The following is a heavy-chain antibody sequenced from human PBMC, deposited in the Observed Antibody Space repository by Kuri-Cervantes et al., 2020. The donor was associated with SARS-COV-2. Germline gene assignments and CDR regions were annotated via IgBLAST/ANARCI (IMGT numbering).Heavy chain of an antibody. CDR2: IKSKTDGGTT. J-gene: IGHJ6*02. CDR1: GFTFGNAW. V-gene: IGHV3-15*01. Sequence: GESLKISCAASGFTFGNAWMSWVRQAPGKGLEWVGRIKSKTDGGTTDYAAPVKGRFTISRDDSKNTLYLQMNSLKTEDTAVYYCTTVGCSGGSCYYYYYGMDVWGQGTTVTVSS. CDR3: TTVGCSGGSCYYYYYGMDV. D-gene: IGHD2-15*01.